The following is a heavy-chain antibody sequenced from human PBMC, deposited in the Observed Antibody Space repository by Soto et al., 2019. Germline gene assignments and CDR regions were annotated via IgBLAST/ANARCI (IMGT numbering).Heavy chain of an antibody. J-gene: IGHJ6*03. D-gene: IGHD3-9*01. CDR2: ISYDGSNK. CDR3: AKDRPITYYDILTGYYYYYYYMDV. Sequence: GGSLRLSCAASGFTFSSYGMHWVRQAPGKGLEWVAVISYDGSNKYYADSVKGRFTISRDNSKNTLYLQMNSLRAEDTAVYYCAKDRPITYYDILTGYYYYYYYMDVWGKGTTVTVSS. CDR1: GFTFSSYG. V-gene: IGHV3-30*18.